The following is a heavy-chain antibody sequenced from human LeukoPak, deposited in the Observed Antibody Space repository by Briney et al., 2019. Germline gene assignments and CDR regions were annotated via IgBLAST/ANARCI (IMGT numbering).Heavy chain of an antibody. Sequence: GGSLRLSCAASGFSFDDYAMHWVRQAPGKGLEWVSGISWNSGGIGYADSVKGRFTISRDNAKNSLYLQMNSLRAEDTALYYCAKDRGFGPTRGAFDIWGQVTMVTVSS. D-gene: IGHD3-10*01. CDR3: AKDRGFGPTRGAFDI. CDR2: ISWNSGGI. J-gene: IGHJ3*02. V-gene: IGHV3-9*01. CDR1: GFSFDDYA.